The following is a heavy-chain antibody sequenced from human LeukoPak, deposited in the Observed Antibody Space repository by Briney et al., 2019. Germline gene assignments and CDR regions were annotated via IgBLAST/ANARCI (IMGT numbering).Heavy chain of an antibody. V-gene: IGHV3-64*01. Sequence: GGSLTLSCAASGFTFSSYAMHWVRQAPGKGLEYVSAISSNGGSTYYANSVKGRFTISRDNSKNTLYLQMGSLRAEDMAVYYCASDRQRSWYSGSWGHYWGQGTLVTVSS. CDR1: GFTFSSYA. CDR2: ISSNGGST. J-gene: IGHJ4*02. CDR3: ASDRQRSWYSGSWGHY. D-gene: IGHD1-26*01.